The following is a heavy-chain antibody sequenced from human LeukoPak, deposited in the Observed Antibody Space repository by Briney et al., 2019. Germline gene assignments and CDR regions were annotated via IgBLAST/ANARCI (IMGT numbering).Heavy chain of an antibody. V-gene: IGHV4-59*08. D-gene: IGHD3-10*01. CDR1: GGSITNYY. J-gene: IGHJ4*02. Sequence: SETLSLTCTVSGGSITNYYWSWIRQPPGKGLESVGYVYYSGSTNYNPSLKSRVTISVDTSKNQFSLKLSSVTAADTAVYYCAATMVRGVHTHFDYWGQGTLVTVSS. CDR2: VYYSGST. CDR3: AATMVRGVHTHFDY.